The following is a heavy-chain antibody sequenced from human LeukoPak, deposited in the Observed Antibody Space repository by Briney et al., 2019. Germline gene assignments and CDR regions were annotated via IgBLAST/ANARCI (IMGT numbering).Heavy chain of an antibody. Sequence: GGSLRLSCAASGFTFSSYDMSWVRQAPGKGLEWVSAISGSGGSTYHADSVKGRFTISRDNSKNTLYLQMNSLRAEDTAVYYCAKDPLSGFNWFDPWGQGTLVTVSS. V-gene: IGHV3-23*01. D-gene: IGHD2/OR15-2a*01. CDR1: GFTFSSYD. CDR2: ISGSGGST. CDR3: AKDPLSGFNWFDP. J-gene: IGHJ5*02.